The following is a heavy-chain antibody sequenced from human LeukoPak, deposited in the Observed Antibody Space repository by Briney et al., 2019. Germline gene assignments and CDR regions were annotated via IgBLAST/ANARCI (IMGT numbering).Heavy chain of an antibody. V-gene: IGHV5-51*01. CDR2: IYPSDSDT. CDR1: NYTFSRHW. J-gene: IGHJ4*02. D-gene: IGHD6-19*01. Sequence: GESLKISCKGSNYTFSRHWIGWVRQTPEKGLEWMGIIYPSDSDTRYSPSFQGQVTISADKSISTAYLQWSSLKASDTAMYYCARQDSGWYYYFDFWGQGTLVTVSS. CDR3: ARQDSGWYYYFDF.